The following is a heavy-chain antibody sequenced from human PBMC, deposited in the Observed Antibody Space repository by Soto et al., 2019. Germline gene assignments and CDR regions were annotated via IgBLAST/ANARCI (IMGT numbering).Heavy chain of an antibody. CDR1: GFPFSSFS. J-gene: IGHJ4*02. Sequence: EVLLLESGGGLIQPGGSLRLSCAASGFPFSSFSMTWVRQAPGKGLEWVSTIDPAGGRTYYGDSVKGRFTISRDNSKYTLYLQMNGLRAEDTAIYYCAKRRTEEATILDFWGQGTLVTVSS. CDR2: IDPAGGRT. D-gene: IGHD5-12*01. V-gene: IGHV3-23*01. CDR3: AKRRTEEATILDF.